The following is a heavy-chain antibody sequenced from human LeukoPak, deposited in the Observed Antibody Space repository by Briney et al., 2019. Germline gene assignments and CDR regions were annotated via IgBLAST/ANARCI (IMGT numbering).Heavy chain of an antibody. J-gene: IGHJ4*02. CDR1: GFNFNMYA. D-gene: IGHD3-22*01. CDR2: IGYAGSIT. CDR3: AKWDTYYDSSGYYFY. V-gene: IGHV3-30*02. Sequence: PGGSLRLSCAASGFNFNMYAMHWVRQSPGKGLEWVAFIGYAGSITYYADSVKGRFTISRDNSKNTLYLQMNSLRAEDTAVYYCAKWDTYYDSSGYYFYWGQGTLVTVSS.